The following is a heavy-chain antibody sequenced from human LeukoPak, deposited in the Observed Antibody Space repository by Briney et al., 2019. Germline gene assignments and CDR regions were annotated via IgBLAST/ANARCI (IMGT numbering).Heavy chain of an antibody. D-gene: IGHD6-19*01. Sequence: PGGSLRLSCAASGFNFMKFEMSWVRQAPGKGLEWVSTITAAVVGRSLYTDSVRGRFTISRDNSKNTLYLQKNSLRADDTAIYYCAKSMTLQWRGFFDLWGRGTHVTVSS. CDR2: ITAAVVGRS. J-gene: IGHJ2*01. CDR3: AKSMTLQWRGFFDL. CDR1: GFNFMKFE. V-gene: IGHV3-23*01.